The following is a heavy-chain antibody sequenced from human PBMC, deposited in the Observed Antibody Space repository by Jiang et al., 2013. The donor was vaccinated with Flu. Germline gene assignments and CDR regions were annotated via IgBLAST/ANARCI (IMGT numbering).Heavy chain of an antibody. CDR3: ARLDGSDRDF. J-gene: IGHJ4*02. D-gene: IGHD6-25*01. CDR1: GYTFTSYS. V-gene: IGHV7-4-1*02. CDR2: IHTQTGNP. Sequence: KLSCKTSGYTFTSYSVNWVRQAPGQGLEWMGWIHTQTGNPTYAQDFRGRFVLSLDTSVSTAYLQISSLKTEDTAIYYCARLDGSDRDFWGQGTQVTVSS.